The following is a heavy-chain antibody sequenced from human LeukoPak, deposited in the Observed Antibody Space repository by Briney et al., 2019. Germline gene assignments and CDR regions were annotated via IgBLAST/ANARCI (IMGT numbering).Heavy chain of an antibody. CDR2: IYPGDSDA. D-gene: IGHD2-21*02. V-gene: IGHV5-51*01. J-gene: IGHJ3*02. CDR3: ARQGRIVVVTTTHDAFDI. Sequence: PGESLKISCTGFGYSFTTYWIGWVRQMPGKGLEWMGIIYPGDSDARYSPSLQGQVTISADKSISTAYLQWSSLKASDTAMYYCARQGRIVVVTTTHDAFDIWGQGTMVTVSS. CDR1: GYSFTTYW.